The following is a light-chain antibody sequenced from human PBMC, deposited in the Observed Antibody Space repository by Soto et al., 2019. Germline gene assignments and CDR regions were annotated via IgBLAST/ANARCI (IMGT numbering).Light chain of an antibody. CDR3: SSYTTSSTRV. CDR1: SSDIGGYNF. CDR2: AVT. V-gene: IGLV2-14*01. Sequence: QSVLTQPASVSGSPGQSITISCTGTSSDIGGYNFVSWYHQHPGKAPKLLIYAVTNRPSGIPDRFSGSKSGNTASLTISGLQAEDGADYYCSSYTTSSTRVFGGGTQLTVL. J-gene: IGLJ2*01.